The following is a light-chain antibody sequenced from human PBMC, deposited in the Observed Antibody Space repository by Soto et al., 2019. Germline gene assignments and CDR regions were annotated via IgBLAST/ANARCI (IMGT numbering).Light chain of an antibody. J-gene: IGKJ1*01. CDR3: HKTYSTPPT. Sequence: DIQMTQSPSSLSASVGDRVTITCRAGQTVTDYLDWYQHKLGKAPKLLIYSASTLQSGVPSRFSGSGSETDFTLTITRLRPEDFGTYHCHKTYSTPPTFGQGTRVEIK. CDR2: SAS. V-gene: IGKV1-39*01. CDR1: QTVTDY.